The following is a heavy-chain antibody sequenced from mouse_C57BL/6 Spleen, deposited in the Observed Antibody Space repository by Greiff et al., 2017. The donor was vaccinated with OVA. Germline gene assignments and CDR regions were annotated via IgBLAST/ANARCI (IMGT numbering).Heavy chain of an antibody. J-gene: IGHJ2*01. Sequence: EVMLVESGGDLVKPGGSLKLSCAASGFTFSSYGMSWVRQTPDKRLEWVATISSGGSYTYYPDSVKGRFTISRDNAKNTLYLQMSSLKSEDTAMYYCARHRPFDYWGQGTTLTVSS. CDR1: GFTFSSYG. CDR2: ISSGGSYT. V-gene: IGHV5-6*02. CDR3: ARHRPFDY.